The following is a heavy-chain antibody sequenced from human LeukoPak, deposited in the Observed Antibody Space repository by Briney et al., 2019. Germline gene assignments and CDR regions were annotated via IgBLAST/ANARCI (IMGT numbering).Heavy chain of an antibody. D-gene: IGHD6-13*01. CDR3: AREGRDSSSWYVGGLFDAFDI. V-gene: IGHV6-1*01. J-gene: IGHJ3*02. CDR2: TYYRSKWYN. CDR1: GDSVSSNSAA. Sequence: SQTLSLTCAISGDSVSSNSAAWTWIRQSPSRGLEWLGRTYYRSKWYNDYAVSVKSRITINPDTSKNQFSLQLNSVTPEDTAVYYCAREGRDSSSWYVGGLFDAFDIWGQGTMVTVSS.